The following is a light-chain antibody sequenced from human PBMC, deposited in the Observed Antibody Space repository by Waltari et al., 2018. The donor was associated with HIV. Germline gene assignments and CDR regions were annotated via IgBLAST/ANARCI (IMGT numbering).Light chain of an antibody. CDR1: EDIKNY. V-gene: IGKV1-33*01. CDR3: QQCYSVPLT. Sequence: DIQMTQSPTSLSAPIGDSVSITCRASEDIKNYLNWNQQQPGKPPKLLISDASILQTGTPSRFTGNGSGTHFSLVISSLQSEDVGSFFCQQCYSVPLTFGPGTRV. CDR2: DAS. J-gene: IGKJ3*01.